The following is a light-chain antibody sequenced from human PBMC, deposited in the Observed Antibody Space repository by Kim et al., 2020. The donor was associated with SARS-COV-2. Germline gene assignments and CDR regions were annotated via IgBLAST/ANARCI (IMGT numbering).Light chain of an antibody. CDR3: QHSYSTPYT. J-gene: IGKJ2*01. CDR1: QSISSY. CDR2: AAS. Sequence: DIQMTQSPSSLSTSVGDRVTITCRASQSISSYLNWYHQKPVKAPKLLIYAASSLQSGVPSRFSGSVSGTDFTLTISSLQPEDCATYFCQHSYSTPYTCGQGTKLEI. V-gene: IGKV1-39*01.